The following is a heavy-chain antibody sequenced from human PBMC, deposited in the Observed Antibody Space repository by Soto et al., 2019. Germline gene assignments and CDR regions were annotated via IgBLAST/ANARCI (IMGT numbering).Heavy chain of an antibody. CDR3: ATDGSGRYYHSFDI. CDR1: GYTFTNYY. Sequence: GASVKVSCKTSGYTFTNYYMHWVRQAPGKGLEWMGGFDPEDGETIYAQKFQGRITMTEDTSTDTAYLELGSLKSEDTAVYYCATDGSGRYYHSFDIWGQGTMVTVSS. V-gene: IGHV1-24*01. CDR2: FDPEDGET. J-gene: IGHJ3*02. D-gene: IGHD1-26*01.